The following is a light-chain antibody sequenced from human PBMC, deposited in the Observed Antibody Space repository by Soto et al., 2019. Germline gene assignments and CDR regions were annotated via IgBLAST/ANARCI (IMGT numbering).Light chain of an antibody. V-gene: IGLV2-14*01. J-gene: IGLJ7*01. CDR1: SSDVGGYNY. Sequence: QSALTQPASVSGSPGQSIAISCTGTSSDVGGYNYVSWYQPHPGKAPKLLLSEVSNRPSGVSDRFSGSKSGNTASLTISGLQTQDEADYYCSSFTSAYTFVFGTGTQLTVL. CDR3: SSFTSAYTFV. CDR2: EVS.